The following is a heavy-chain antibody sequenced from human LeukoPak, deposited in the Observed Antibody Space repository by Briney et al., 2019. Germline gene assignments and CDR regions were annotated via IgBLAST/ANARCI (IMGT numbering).Heavy chain of an antibody. Sequence: GGSLRLSCAASGFTFSSYAMSWVRQAPGKGLEWVSAICGSGATTYYADSVKGRFTISRDNSKNTLYLQMNSLRAEDTAVYYCAKDGVGSNNYYFYFDSWGQGTLVTVS. V-gene: IGHV3-23*01. D-gene: IGHD2/OR15-2a*01. CDR1: GFTFSSYA. CDR3: AKDGVGSNNYYFYFDS. J-gene: IGHJ4*02. CDR2: ICGSGATT.